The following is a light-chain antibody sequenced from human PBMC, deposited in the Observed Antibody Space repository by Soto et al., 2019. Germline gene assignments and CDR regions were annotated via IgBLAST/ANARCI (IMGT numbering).Light chain of an antibody. CDR1: QSISSN. Sequence: TQSPAILSVSPGERATLSCRASQSISSNLAWYQQKPGQAPRLLIYGASSRATGIPDRFSGSRSGTYFTLTISRLEPDGFAVYYCQQYGSSPWTLRQGTKV. CDR2: GAS. CDR3: QQYGSSPWT. V-gene: IGKV3-20*01. J-gene: IGKJ1*01.